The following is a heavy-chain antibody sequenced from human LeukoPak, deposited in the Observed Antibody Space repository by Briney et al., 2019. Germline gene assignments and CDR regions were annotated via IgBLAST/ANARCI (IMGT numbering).Heavy chain of an antibody. Sequence: SETLSLTCDVYGGPFSGYYWSWIRQPPGKGLEWIGEINHSGSTNYNPSLKSRVTISVDTSKNQFSLKLSSVTAADTAVYYCAIGGWYPAFDYWGQGTLVTVSS. CDR2: INHSGST. CDR1: GGPFSGYY. V-gene: IGHV4-34*01. CDR3: AIGGWYPAFDY. J-gene: IGHJ4*02. D-gene: IGHD6-19*01.